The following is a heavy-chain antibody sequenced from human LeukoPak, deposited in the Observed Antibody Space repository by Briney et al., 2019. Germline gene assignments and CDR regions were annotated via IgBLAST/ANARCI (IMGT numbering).Heavy chain of an antibody. CDR1: GFTFSSYW. J-gene: IGHJ6*02. CDR3: AIDPLATYIAAAVNYYYYGMDV. V-gene: IGHV3-7*01. D-gene: IGHD6-13*01. Sequence: PGGSLRLSCAASGFTFSSYWMSWVRQAPGKGLEWVANIKQGGSEKYYVDSVKGRFTISRDNAKNSLYLQMNSLRAEDTAVYYCAIDPLATYIAAAVNYYYYGMDVWGQGTTVTVSS. CDR2: IKQGGSEK.